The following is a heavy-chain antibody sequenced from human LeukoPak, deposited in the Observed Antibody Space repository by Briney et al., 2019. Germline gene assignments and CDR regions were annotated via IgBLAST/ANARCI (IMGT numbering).Heavy chain of an antibody. CDR3: ATVSTVTLAEYFQH. J-gene: IGHJ1*01. V-gene: IGHV1-24*01. D-gene: IGHD4-11*01. Sequence: ASVKLSCKVSGYTLTELSMHWVRQAPGKGLEWMGGFDLEDGKTIYAQKFQGRVTMTEDTSTDTAYMELSSLRSEDTAVYYCATVSTVTLAEYFQHWGQGTLVTVSS. CDR2: FDLEDGKT. CDR1: GYTLTELS.